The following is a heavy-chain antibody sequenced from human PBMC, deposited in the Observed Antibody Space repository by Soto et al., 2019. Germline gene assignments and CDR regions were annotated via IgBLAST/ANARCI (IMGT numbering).Heavy chain of an antibody. V-gene: IGHV1-46*01. J-gene: IGHJ5*02. Sequence: ASVKVSCKASGHTFTSYYLHWVRQAPGQGLEWMGIINPSGGGTSYAQKFQGRVTMTRDTSTSTVYMELSSLRSEDAAMYYCARLIREETYYYDSSGANWFDPWGQGTLVTVSS. D-gene: IGHD3-22*01. CDR2: INPSGGGT. CDR3: ARLIREETYYYDSSGANWFDP. CDR1: GHTFTSYY.